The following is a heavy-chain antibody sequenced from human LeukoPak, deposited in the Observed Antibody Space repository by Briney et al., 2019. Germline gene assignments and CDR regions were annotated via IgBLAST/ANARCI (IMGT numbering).Heavy chain of an antibody. Sequence: GESLKISCKGSGYIFTSYLIGWVRQMPGKGPEWMGIIYPGDSDTRYGPSFQGQVTISADKSISTAYLQWSSLKASDTAMYYCARPDDYGGKPSAFDIWGQGTMVTVSS. CDR1: GYIFTSYL. CDR2: IYPGDSDT. CDR3: ARPDDYGGKPSAFDI. V-gene: IGHV5-51*01. D-gene: IGHD4-23*01. J-gene: IGHJ3*02.